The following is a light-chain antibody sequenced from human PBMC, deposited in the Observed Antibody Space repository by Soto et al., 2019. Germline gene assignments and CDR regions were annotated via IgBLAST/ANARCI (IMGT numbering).Light chain of an antibody. V-gene: IGKV3-15*01. CDR1: QSVSSN. Sequence: EIVMTQSPATLSVSPGERATLSCRASQSVSSNLVWYQQKPGQAPRLLIYGASTRATAIPARFSGSGSGTEFTLTISSLQSEDFAVYFCQQYHNWPRTFGQGTKVEI. CDR3: QQYHNWPRT. J-gene: IGKJ1*01. CDR2: GAS.